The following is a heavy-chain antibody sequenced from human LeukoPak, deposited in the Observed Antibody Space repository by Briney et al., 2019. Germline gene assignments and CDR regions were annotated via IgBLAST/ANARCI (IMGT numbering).Heavy chain of an antibody. J-gene: IGHJ4*02. V-gene: IGHV3-7*04. D-gene: IGHD2-2*01. Sequence: GGSLRLSCAASGFTFSSYWMNWVRQAPGKGLEWVANINQDGSEKYYVDSVKGRFTISRDNAKNSLYLQMNGLRGEDTAVYYCARGLYCSSTSCQYFDYWGQGTLVTVSP. CDR1: GFTFSSYW. CDR3: ARGLYCSSTSCQYFDY. CDR2: INQDGSEK.